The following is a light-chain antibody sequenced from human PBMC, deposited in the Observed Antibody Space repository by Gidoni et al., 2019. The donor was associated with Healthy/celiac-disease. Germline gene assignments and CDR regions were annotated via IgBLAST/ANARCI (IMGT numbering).Light chain of an antibody. V-gene: IGKV3-15*01. CDR2: GAS. J-gene: IGKJ2*01. Sequence: EIVMTQSPATLSVSPWERATLSCRASQSVSSNLAWYQQKPGQAPRLLIYGASTRATGIPARCSGSGSGTEFTLTISSLQSEDFAVYYCQQYNNWPPGFGQGTKLEIK. CDR1: QSVSSN. CDR3: QQYNNWPPG.